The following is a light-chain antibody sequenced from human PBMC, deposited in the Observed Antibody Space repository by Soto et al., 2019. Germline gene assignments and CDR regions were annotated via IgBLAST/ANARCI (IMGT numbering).Light chain of an antibody. V-gene: IGKV1-5*01. CDR2: DAS. CDR1: QSITTW. J-gene: IGKJ1*01. Sequence: DIQMTQSPSTLSSSVGDIVFITCRASQSITTWLAWYQQKPGKAPKLLIYDASSLESGVPSRFSGSGYGTEFTLTISSLQPDDFATYYCQQYNDYWTFGQGTKVDIK. CDR3: QQYNDYWT.